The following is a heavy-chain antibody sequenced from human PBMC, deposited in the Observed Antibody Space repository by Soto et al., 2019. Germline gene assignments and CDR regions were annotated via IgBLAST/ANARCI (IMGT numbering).Heavy chain of an antibody. CDR1: GGSVNGYY. D-gene: IGHD3-3*01. J-gene: IGHJ5*02. CDR2: IYHTGGT. Sequence: SETLSLTCAVYGGSVNGYYWNWIRQPPGNGLEWNGNIYHTGGTNSNPSLKSRVTMSVSTSKNQFSLRLSSVTAADTAIYFCATRITVFGLLIPPFDPWGQGTQVTVSS. CDR3: ATRITVFGLLIPPFDP. V-gene: IGHV4-34*01.